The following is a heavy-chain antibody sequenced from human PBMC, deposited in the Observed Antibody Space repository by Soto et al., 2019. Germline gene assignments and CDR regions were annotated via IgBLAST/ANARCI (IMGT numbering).Heavy chain of an antibody. Sequence: SENLPVTCTVSGGSISSGSYYWGWIRQPPGKGLEWIGSIYYSGSTYYNPSLKSRVTISVDTSKNQFSLKLSSVTAADTAVYYCARHEGSGWYYYYYGMDVWGQGTTVT. V-gene: IGHV4-39*01. CDR2: IYYSGST. CDR1: GGSISSGSYY. J-gene: IGHJ6*02. D-gene: IGHD6-19*01. CDR3: ARHEGSGWYYYYYGMDV.